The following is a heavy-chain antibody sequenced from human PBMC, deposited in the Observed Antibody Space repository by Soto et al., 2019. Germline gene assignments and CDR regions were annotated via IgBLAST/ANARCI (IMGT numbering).Heavy chain of an antibody. CDR2: ISAYNGNT. CDR3: ARVGGEPGYDFWSDYYTRRYYLDY. Sequence: QVQLVQSGAEVKKPGASVKVSCKASGYTFTSYGISWVRQAPGQGLEWMGWISAYNGNTNYAQKLQGRVTMTTDTSTSTAYMELRSLRSYDTAMYYCARVGGEPGYDFWSDYYTRRYYLDYWGQGTLVTVSS. J-gene: IGHJ4*02. CDR1: GYTFTSYG. D-gene: IGHD3-3*01. V-gene: IGHV1-18*01.